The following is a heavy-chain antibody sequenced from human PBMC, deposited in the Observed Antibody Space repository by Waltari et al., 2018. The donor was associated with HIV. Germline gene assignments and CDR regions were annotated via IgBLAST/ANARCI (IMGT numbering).Heavy chain of an antibody. V-gene: IGHV1-69*01. CDR2: IIPLFETS. D-gene: IGHD1-26*01. J-gene: IGHJ5*02. CDR3: AGSRVVTHQFDSWFDP. Sequence: QVQLVQSGAEVRRPGSSVKVSCKASPGTFKTYAITWVRQVPGQGLEWMGGIIPLFETSVYSQSLRGRLTSTADESTTTAYMEVNNLRLDDTAIYFCAGSRVVTHQFDSWFDPWGQGTLVTVAS. CDR1: PGTFKTYA.